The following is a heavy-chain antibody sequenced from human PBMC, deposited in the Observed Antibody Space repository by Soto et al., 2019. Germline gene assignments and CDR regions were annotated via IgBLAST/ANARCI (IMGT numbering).Heavy chain of an antibody. CDR3: ARDPPHCTGDRCYNWFDP. CDR1: GYTFTHYG. J-gene: IGHJ5*02. CDR2: INPDNGNT. Sequence: QVQLVQSGGEVKKPGASVKVSCKASGYTFTHYGINWVRQAPGQGFEWVGWINPDNGNTKYAQKVQGRVTMTTDTSTPTAYMEVRSRRSADTSVYFCARDPPHCTGDRCYNWFDPWGQGTLFTVSS. D-gene: IGHD2-15*01. V-gene: IGHV1-18*01.